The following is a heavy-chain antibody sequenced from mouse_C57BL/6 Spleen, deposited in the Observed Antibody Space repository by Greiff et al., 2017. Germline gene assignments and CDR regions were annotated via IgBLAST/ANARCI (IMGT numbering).Heavy chain of an antibody. V-gene: IGHV1-69*01. CDR2: IDPSDSYT. CDR1: GYTFTSYW. J-gene: IGHJ2*01. Sequence: VQLQQPGAELVMPGASVKLSCKASGYTFTSYWMHWVKQRPGQGLEWIGEIDPSDSYTNYNQKFKGKSTLTVDKSSSTAYMQRSSLTSEDSAVYYCARDYYGSSYLDYWGQGTTLTVSS. CDR3: ARDYYGSSYLDY. D-gene: IGHD1-1*01.